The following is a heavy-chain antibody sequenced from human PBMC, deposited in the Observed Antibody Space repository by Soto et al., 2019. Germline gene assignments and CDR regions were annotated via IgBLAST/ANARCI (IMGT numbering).Heavy chain of an antibody. D-gene: IGHD2-2*01. Sequence: GSLRLSCAASGFTFSSYAMSWVRQAPGKGLEWVSAISGSGGSTYYADSVKGRFTISRDNSKNTLYLQMNSLRAEDTAVYYCASYWDIVVVPAAPGYFDYWGQGTLVTVSS. CDR3: ASYWDIVVVPAAPGYFDY. J-gene: IGHJ4*02. V-gene: IGHV3-23*01. CDR1: GFTFSSYA. CDR2: ISGSGGST.